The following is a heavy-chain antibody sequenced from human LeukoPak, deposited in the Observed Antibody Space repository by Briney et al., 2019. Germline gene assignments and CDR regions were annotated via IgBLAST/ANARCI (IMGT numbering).Heavy chain of an antibody. CDR2: IKLDGSEK. CDR3: ARREYSTIRY. Sequence: GGSLRLSCAASGXSFSSYWMSWVRQAPGKGLEWVANIKLDGSEKNYVDSVRGRFTISRDNAKNSLFLQMNSLRAEDTAVYYCARREYSTIRYWGQGTPVTVSS. J-gene: IGHJ4*02. CDR1: GXSFSSYW. V-gene: IGHV3-7*05. D-gene: IGHD4-11*01.